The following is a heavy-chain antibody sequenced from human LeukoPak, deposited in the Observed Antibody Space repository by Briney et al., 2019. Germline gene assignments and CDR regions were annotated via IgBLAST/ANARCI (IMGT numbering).Heavy chain of an antibody. J-gene: IGHJ4*02. D-gene: IGHD5-12*01. Sequence: PGGSLTLSCTAFRLTYRSYCILWVRQVTGKGLVWVSRIKDGGTTTDYADPVKGRFTISRDDAKNTLYLQMNSLRAEDTAVYYCTTIRPGYWGRGTLVTVSP. CDR3: TTIRPGY. V-gene: IGHV3-74*01. CDR1: RLTYRSYC. CDR2: IKDGGTTT.